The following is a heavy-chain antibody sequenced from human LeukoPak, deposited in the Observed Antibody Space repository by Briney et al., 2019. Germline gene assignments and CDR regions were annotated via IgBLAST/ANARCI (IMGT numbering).Heavy chain of an antibody. CDR3: ARDSGTTGDVKFDP. Sequence: PSETLSLTCAVSGYSISSSNWWGWIRQPAGKGLEWIGRIYPGGNNYKPSLKSRVTMSIDTSKNQLSLKLTSVTAADTAVYYCARDSGTTGDVKFDPWGQGTLVTVSS. CDR2: IYPGGN. V-gene: IGHV4-28*03. J-gene: IGHJ5*02. D-gene: IGHD3-10*01. CDR1: GYSISSSNW.